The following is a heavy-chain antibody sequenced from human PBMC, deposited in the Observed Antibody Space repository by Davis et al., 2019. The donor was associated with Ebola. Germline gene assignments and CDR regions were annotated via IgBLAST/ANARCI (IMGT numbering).Heavy chain of an antibody. CDR2: ISAYNGNT. J-gene: IGHJ4*02. V-gene: IGHV1-18*01. CDR1: GGTFSTYA. Sequence: ASVKVSCKVSGGTFSTYAINWVRQAPGQGLEWMGWISAYNGNTNYAQRLQGRVTMTTDTSTGTAYMELRSLRSDDTAVYFCARDYGDSPYHFDYWGQGTLVTVSS. CDR3: ARDYGDSPYHFDY. D-gene: IGHD4-17*01.